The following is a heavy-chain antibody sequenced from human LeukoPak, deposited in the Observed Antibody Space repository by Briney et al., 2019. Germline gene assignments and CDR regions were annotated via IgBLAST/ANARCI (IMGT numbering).Heavy chain of an antibody. J-gene: IGHJ4*02. Sequence: GGSLRLSCAASGFTFSSYGMHWVRQAPGKGLEWVAVISYDGSNKYYADSVKGRFTISRDNSKNTLYLQMNSLRAEDTAVYYCAKEANSYGQYYLDYWGQGTLVTVSS. V-gene: IGHV3-30*18. D-gene: IGHD5-18*01. CDR1: GFTFSSYG. CDR3: AKEANSYGQYYLDY. CDR2: ISYDGSNK.